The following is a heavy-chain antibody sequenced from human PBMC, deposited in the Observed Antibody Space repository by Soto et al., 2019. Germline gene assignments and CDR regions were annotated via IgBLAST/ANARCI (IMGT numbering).Heavy chain of an antibody. D-gene: IGHD2-15*01. CDR3: AGRYGGSLDY. CDR1: GGSISSYY. J-gene: IGHJ4*02. Sequence: SETLSLTCTVSGGSISSYYWSWIRQPPGKGLEWIGYIYYSGSTNYNPSLKSRVTISVDTSKNQFSLKLSSVTAADTAVYYCAGRYGGSLDYWGQGTLVTVSS. V-gene: IGHV4-59*08. CDR2: IYYSGST.